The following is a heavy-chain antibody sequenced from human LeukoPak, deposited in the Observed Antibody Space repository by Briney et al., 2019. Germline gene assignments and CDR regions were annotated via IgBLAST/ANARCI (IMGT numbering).Heavy chain of an antibody. Sequence: GRSLRLSCTASGFSIDDYAMHWVRQAPGKGLEWVSGFSWNSGSIGYADSVKGRFTISRDNAKNSLYLQMNSLRAEDTALYYCAKDKQILGAASSGTYFDYWGQGTLVTVSS. J-gene: IGHJ4*02. CDR3: AKDKQILGAASSGTYFDY. CDR2: FSWNSGSI. D-gene: IGHD3-3*01. V-gene: IGHV3-9*01. CDR1: GFSIDDYA.